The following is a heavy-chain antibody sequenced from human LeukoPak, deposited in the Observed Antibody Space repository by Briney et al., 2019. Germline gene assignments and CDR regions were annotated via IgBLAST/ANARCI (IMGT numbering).Heavy chain of an antibody. CDR2: IYYSGST. CDR3: ARDSYSSGWYPDAFDI. V-gene: IGHV4-59*01. CDR1: GGSISSYY. D-gene: IGHD6-19*01. Sequence: SETLSLTCTVSGGSISSYYWSWIRQPPGKGLEWIGYIYYSGSTNYNPSLKSRVTISVDTSKSQFSLKLSSVTAADTAVYYCARDSYSSGWYPDAFDIWGQGTMVTVSS. J-gene: IGHJ3*02.